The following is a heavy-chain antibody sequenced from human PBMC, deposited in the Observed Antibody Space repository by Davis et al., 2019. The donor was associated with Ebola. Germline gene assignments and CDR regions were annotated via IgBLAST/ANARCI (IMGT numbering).Heavy chain of an antibody. V-gene: IGHV3-23*01. CDR3: AKVGPRDPDLPGLVKSDAKYYFAN. J-gene: IGHJ4*02. D-gene: IGHD2-8*02. Sequence: PGGSLRLSCAASGFSFASYAMAWVRQAPGKGLEWVAAISGSGGSTYFADSVRGRFALSRDNYKTTLFLQMYSLKVDDTAIYYCAKVGPRDPDLPGLVKSDAKYYFANWGRGTLVTVSS. CDR2: ISGSGGST. CDR1: GFSFASYA.